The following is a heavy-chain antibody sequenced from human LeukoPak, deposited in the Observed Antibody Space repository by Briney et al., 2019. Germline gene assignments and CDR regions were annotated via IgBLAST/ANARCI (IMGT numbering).Heavy chain of an antibody. CDR1: GGSFNSYA. D-gene: IGHD3-22*01. V-gene: IGHV1-69*04. CDR3: ASREYDSSNYYLYYFDY. Sequence: VASVKVSCKASGGSFNSYAFSWVRQAPGQGLEWMGRIIPILDIANYAQNFQGRVTITADKSTSTAYMEVSSLRSEDTAVFYCASREYDSSNYYLYYFDYWGQGTLVTVSS. CDR2: IIPILDIA. J-gene: IGHJ4*02.